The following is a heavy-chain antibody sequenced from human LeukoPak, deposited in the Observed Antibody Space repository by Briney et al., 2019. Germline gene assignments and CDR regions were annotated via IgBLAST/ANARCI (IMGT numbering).Heavy chain of an antibody. V-gene: IGHV1-18*01. J-gene: IGHJ4*02. Sequence: GASVKVSCKASGYTFTSYGISWVRQAPGQALEWMGWISAYNGNTNYAQKLQGRVTMTTDTSTSTAYMELTSLRADGTAVYYCARDLAHSSGYRPVDYWGQGTLVTVSS. D-gene: IGHD3-22*01. CDR3: ARDLAHSSGYRPVDY. CDR2: ISAYNGNT. CDR1: GYTFTSYG.